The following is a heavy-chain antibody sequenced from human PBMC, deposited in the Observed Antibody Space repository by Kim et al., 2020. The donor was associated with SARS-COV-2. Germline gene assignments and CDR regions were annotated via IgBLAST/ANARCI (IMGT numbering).Heavy chain of an antibody. D-gene: IGHD4-4*01. CDR2: T. Sequence: TFYAEPGRGRFTISRDNAKNALYLQMNTLRAEDTALYYCVKRDSHYYFDYWGQGTLVTVST. V-gene: IGHV3-23*01. CDR3: VKRDSHYYFDY. J-gene: IGHJ4*02.